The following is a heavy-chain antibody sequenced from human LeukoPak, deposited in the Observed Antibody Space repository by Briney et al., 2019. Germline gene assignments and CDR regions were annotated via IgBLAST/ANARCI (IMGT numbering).Heavy chain of an antibody. D-gene: IGHD2-15*01. CDR2: IIPILGIA. CDR1: GGTFSSYT. J-gene: IGHJ6*03. V-gene: IGHV1-69*04. Sequence: GASVKVSCKASGGTFSSYTISWLRQAPGQGLEWMGRIIPILGIANYAQKFQGRVTITADKSTSTAYMELSSLRSEDTAVYYCARERDHVVVVAATTRYYYYYMDVWGKGTTVTVSS. CDR3: ARERDHVVVVAATTRYYYYYMDV.